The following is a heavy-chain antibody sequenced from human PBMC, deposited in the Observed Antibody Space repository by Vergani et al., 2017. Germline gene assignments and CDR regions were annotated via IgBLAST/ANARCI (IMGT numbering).Heavy chain of an antibody. CDR3: APGWWNYDLSGGVSYFDY. D-gene: IGHD1-7*01. CDR1: GYSFTSYW. V-gene: IGHV5-51*03. CDR2: IYPGDSAT. J-gene: IGHJ4*02. Sequence: EVQLVQSGAEVKKPGESLKISCKGSGYSFTSYWIGWVRQMPGKGLEWMGIIYPGDSATRYSPSFQGQVTISAAKSISTAYLQWSSLKASYTAMYYCAPGWWNYDLSGGVSYFDYWGQGTLVTVSS.